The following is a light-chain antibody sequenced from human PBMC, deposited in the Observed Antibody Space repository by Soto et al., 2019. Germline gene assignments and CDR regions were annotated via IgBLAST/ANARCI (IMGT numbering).Light chain of an antibody. CDR1: SSDVGAYNY. J-gene: IGLJ2*01. CDR2: EVS. V-gene: IGLV2-14*01. CDR3: SSYTTIKTVV. Sequence: QSVLTQPASVSGSPGQSITISCTGTSSDVGAYNYVSWYQQHPGKAPKLIIFEVSNRPSGISDRFSGFKSANTAYLTISGVQPEDEADYHCSSYTTIKTVVFGGGTQLTVL.